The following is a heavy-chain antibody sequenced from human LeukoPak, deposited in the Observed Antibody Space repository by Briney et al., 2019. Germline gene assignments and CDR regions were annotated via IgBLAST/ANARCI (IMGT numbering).Heavy chain of an antibody. J-gene: IGHJ6*02. V-gene: IGHV4-39*01. CDR3: ARHGDYRSYYYYGMDV. CDR1: GGSISSSSYY. Sequence: PSETLSLTCAVSGGSISSSSYYWGWIRQPPGKGLEWIGSIYYSGSTYYNPSLKSRVTISVDTSKNQFSLKLSSVTAADTAVYYCARHGDYRSYYYYGMDVWGQGTTVTVSS. CDR2: IYYSGST. D-gene: IGHD4-11*01.